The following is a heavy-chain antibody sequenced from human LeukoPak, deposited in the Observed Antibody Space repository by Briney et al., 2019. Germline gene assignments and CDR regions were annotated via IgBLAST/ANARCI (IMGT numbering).Heavy chain of an antibody. J-gene: IGHJ4*02. CDR2: ISVYDDDT. CDR3: ARDREAVGATDFDY. CDR1: GYTFDKFA. Sequence: ASVKVSCKTSGYTFDKFAISWVRQAPGQGLEWMGWISVYDDDTNYAQKFQGRVRMSADTSTTTAYMHLWGLTSDDTAVYYCARDREAVGATDFDYWGQGTRVTVSS. D-gene: IGHD1-26*01. V-gene: IGHV1-18*01.